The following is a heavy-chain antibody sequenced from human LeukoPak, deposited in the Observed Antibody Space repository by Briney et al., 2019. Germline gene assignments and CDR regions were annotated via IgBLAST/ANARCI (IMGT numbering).Heavy chain of an antibody. Sequence: SETLSLTCAVYGGSFSGYYWSWIRQPPGKGLEWIGEINHSGSTNYNPSLKSRVTISVDTSKNQFSLKLSSVTAADTAVYYRARLARPHSRADYWGQGTLVTVSS. J-gene: IGHJ4*02. CDR2: INHSGST. V-gene: IGHV4-34*01. CDR3: ARLARPHSRADY. D-gene: IGHD1-1*01. CDR1: GGSFSGYY.